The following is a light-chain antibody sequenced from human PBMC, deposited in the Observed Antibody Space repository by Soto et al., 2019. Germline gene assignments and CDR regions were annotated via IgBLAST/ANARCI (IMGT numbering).Light chain of an antibody. CDR1: QSISTY. Sequence: DIQMTQSPSSLSAFVGDRVTITCRASQSISTYLNWYQQKPGKAPKLLIYAAFSLHSGVPSRFSGGGSGTDFTLTISSLQPEDFATYYCQQSYSIPRTFGPGTKVEIK. J-gene: IGKJ1*01. V-gene: IGKV1-39*01. CDR3: QQSYSIPRT. CDR2: AAF.